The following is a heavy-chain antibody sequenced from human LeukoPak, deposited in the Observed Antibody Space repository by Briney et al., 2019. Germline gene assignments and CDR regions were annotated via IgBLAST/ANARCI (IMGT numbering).Heavy chain of an antibody. V-gene: IGHV3-23*01. J-gene: IGHJ4*02. CDR2: ISGSGGST. D-gene: IGHD2-2*02. CDR1: GFTFSSYA. Sequence: GGSLRLSCAASGFTFSSYAMSWVRQAPGKVLEWVSAISGSGGSTYDADSVKGRLTISRDNSKNTLYLQMNSLRVEDTAVYYCAKSDRGSISCYTLDYWGQGTLVTVSS. CDR3: AKSDRGSISCYTLDY.